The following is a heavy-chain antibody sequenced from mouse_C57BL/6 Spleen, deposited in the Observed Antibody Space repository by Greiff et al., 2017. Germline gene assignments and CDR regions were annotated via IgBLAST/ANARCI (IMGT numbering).Heavy chain of an antibody. V-gene: IGHV1-82*01. D-gene: IGHD2-4*01. J-gene: IGHJ4*01. CDR3: ARPYDYDYYAMDY. Sequence: VQLQQSGPELVKPGASVKISCKASGYAFSSSWMNWVKQRPGKGLEWIGRIYPGDGDTNYNGKFKGKATLTADKSSSTAYMHLSSLTSEDSAVYFCARPYDYDYYAMDYWGQGTSVTVSS. CDR2: IYPGDGDT. CDR1: GYAFSSSW.